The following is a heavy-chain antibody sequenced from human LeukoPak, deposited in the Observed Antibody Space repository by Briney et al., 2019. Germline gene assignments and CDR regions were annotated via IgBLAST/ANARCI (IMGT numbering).Heavy chain of an antibody. CDR2: ISYDGSNK. J-gene: IGHJ4*02. V-gene: IGHV3-30*18. CDR3: AKKGDLGLYYYDSRDYYFFDY. Sequence: PGGSLRLSCAASGFTFSSYGMHWVRQAPGKGLERVAVISYDGSNKYYADSVKGRFTISRDNSKNTLYVQMNSLRSEDTAVYYCAKKGDLGLYYYDSRDYYFFDYWGQGTLVTVSS. D-gene: IGHD3-22*01. CDR1: GFTFSSYG.